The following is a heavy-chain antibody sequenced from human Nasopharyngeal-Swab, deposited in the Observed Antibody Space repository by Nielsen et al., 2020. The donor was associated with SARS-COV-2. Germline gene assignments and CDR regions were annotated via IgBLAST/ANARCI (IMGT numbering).Heavy chain of an antibody. CDR1: GFTFTRYW. CDR3: ARGPSRNDPFDI. Sequence: GGSLRLSCAASGFTFTRYWMNWVRQAPGKGLVWVSRINGDGSSTSYADSVKGRFNISRDNAKNTMYLQMNSLRAEDTAVYYCARGPSRNDPFDIWGQGTMVTVSS. J-gene: IGHJ3*02. CDR2: INGDGSST. D-gene: IGHD1-1*01. V-gene: IGHV3-74*01.